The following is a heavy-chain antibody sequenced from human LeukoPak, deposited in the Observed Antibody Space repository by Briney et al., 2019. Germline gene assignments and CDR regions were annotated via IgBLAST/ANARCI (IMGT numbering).Heavy chain of an antibody. CDR2: TNPNSGGT. V-gene: IGHV1-2*02. CDR1: GYTFTGYY. CDR3: ARAGITYYDYVWGSTGRDY. Sequence: GASVKVSCKASGYTFTGYYMHWVRQAPGQGLEWMGWTNPNSGGTNYAQKFQGRVTMTRDTSISTAYMELSRLRSDDTAVYYCARAGITYYDYVWGSTGRDYWGQGTLVTVSS. J-gene: IGHJ4*02. D-gene: IGHD3-16*01.